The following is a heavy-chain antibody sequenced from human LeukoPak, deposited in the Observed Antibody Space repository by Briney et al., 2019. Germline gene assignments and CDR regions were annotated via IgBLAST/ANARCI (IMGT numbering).Heavy chain of an antibody. J-gene: IGHJ4*02. D-gene: IGHD6-19*01. CDR1: GGSISSSSYY. Sequence: PSETLSLTCTVSGGSISSSSYYWGWIRQPPGKGLEWIASIYYSGTTYYNPSLKSRATMSVDSSKNQFSLNLSSVTAADTAIYFCASSSGNYWLFDYWGQGAPVTVSS. CDR2: IYYSGTT. CDR3: ASSSGNYWLFDY. V-gene: IGHV4-39*07.